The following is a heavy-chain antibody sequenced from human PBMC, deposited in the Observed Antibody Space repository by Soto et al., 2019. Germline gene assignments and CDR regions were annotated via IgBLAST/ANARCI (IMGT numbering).Heavy chain of an antibody. J-gene: IGHJ4*02. Sequence: QVQLVQSGAEVKKPGASVRVSCKASGYTFSNYYMHWVRQAPGQGHEWMGIINPSGGSTTYAQKFQGRVTMTRDTATSTVYMELSSLRSEDTAVYYCARYDYNGYYFDYWGPGTLVTVSS. CDR1: GYTFSNYY. CDR3: ARYDYNGYYFDY. CDR2: INPSGGST. D-gene: IGHD4-4*01. V-gene: IGHV1-46*01.